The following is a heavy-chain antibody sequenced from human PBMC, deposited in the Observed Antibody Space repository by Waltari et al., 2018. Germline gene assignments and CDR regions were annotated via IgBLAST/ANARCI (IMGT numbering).Heavy chain of an antibody. Sequence: EVQLVESGGGLVQPGGSLRLSCAAYGFTFSSDSRTWVRQAPGKGLEWVSYISSSSSTIYYADSVKCRFTISRDNAKNSLYLQMNSLRAEDTAVYYCAREVTSQGDYWGQGTLVTVSS. CDR3: AREVTSQGDY. J-gene: IGHJ4*02. D-gene: IGHD2-21*02. CDR2: ISSSSSTI. V-gene: IGHV3-48*01. CDR1: GFTFSSDS.